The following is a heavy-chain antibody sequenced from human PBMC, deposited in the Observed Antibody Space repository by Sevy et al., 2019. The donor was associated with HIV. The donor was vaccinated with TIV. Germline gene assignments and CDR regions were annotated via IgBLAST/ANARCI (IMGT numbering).Heavy chain of an antibody. Sequence: TLSLTCTVSGGSISSGSYYWSRIRQPAGKGLEWIGRIYTSGSTNYNPSLKSRVTISVDTSKNQFSLKLSSVTAADTAVYYCARGSYVLLWFGELSTIFDYWGQGTLVTVSS. CDR2: IYTSGST. J-gene: IGHJ4*02. CDR1: GGSISSGSYY. D-gene: IGHD3-10*01. V-gene: IGHV4-61*02. CDR3: ARGSYVLLWFGELSTIFDY.